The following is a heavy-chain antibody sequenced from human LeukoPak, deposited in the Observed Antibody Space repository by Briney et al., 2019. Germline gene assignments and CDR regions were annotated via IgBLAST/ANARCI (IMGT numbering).Heavy chain of an antibody. J-gene: IGHJ4*02. CDR3: ARGYDSSRYYDY. V-gene: IGHV4-34*01. Sequence: SETLSLTCAVYGGSFSGYYWSWIRQPPGKELEWIGEINHSGSTNYNPSLKSRVTISVDTSKNQFSLKLSSVTAADTAVYYCARGYDSSRYYDYWGQGTLVTVSS. CDR2: INHSGST. D-gene: IGHD3-22*01. CDR1: GGSFSGYY.